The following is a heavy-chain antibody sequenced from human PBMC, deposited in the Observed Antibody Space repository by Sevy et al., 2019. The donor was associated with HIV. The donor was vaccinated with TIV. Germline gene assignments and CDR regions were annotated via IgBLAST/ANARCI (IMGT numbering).Heavy chain of an antibody. CDR2: IYYSGNT. Sequence: SETLSLTCTVSGDSISGYYWSWIRQPPGKGLEWIGHIYYSGNTNYNPSLKSRVTISVDTSKKQFSLNLRSVTAADTAVYYCARDTLNYYYDSSGYYYGKAHYFDYWGQGTLVTVSS. J-gene: IGHJ4*02. CDR1: GDSISGYY. V-gene: IGHV4-59*01. CDR3: ARDTLNYYYDSSGYYYGKAHYFDY. D-gene: IGHD3-22*01.